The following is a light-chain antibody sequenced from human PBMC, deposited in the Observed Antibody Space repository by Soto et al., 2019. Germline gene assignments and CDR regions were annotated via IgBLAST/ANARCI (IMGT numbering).Light chain of an antibody. Sequence: DIPMTQSPSSLSASVGDRVTITCRASQSISSYLNWYQQKPGKAPKLLIYAASSLQSGVPSRFSGSGSGTDFTLTISSLQPDDFAPYYCQQRYSTPWTFGQGTQVDIK. CDR1: QSISSY. V-gene: IGKV1-39*01. CDR2: AAS. CDR3: QQRYSTPWT. J-gene: IGKJ1*01.